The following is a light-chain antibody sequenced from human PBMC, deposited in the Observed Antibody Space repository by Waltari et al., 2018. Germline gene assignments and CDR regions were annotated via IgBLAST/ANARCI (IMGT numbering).Light chain of an antibody. V-gene: IGKV3-20*01. CDR2: GAS. J-gene: IGKJ1*01. CDR1: QSVSNRY. CDR3: QQYGSSPKT. Sequence: EIVLTQSPGTLSLSPGERATLSWRASQSVSNRYLAWYQQKPGQAPRFLIYGASSRATGIPDRFSGSGSGTDFTLTISRLEPEDFAVYYCQQYGSSPKTFGQGTKVEIK.